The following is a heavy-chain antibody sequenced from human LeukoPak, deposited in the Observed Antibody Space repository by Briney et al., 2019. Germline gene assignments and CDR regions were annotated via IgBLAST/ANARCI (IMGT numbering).Heavy chain of an antibody. Sequence: HPGGSLSLSCTVSGFTVSSNSMSWVRQAPGKGLEWVSFIYSDNTHYSDSVKGRFTISRDNAKNSLYLQMNSLRAKDTALYYCARDYYDSSGSSWFDPWGQGTLVTVSS. J-gene: IGHJ5*02. CDR3: ARDYYDSSGSSWFDP. D-gene: IGHD3-22*01. CDR2: IYSDNT. V-gene: IGHV3-53*01. CDR1: GFTVSSNS.